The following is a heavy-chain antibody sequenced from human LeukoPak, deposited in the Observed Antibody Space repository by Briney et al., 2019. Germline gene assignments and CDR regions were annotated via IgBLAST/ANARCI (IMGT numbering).Heavy chain of an antibody. CDR1: GGSISSSSYY. CDR3: ARLLSPGWFDP. D-gene: IGHD2/OR15-2a*01. CDR2: IYYSGST. Sequence: SETLSLTCTVSGGSISSSSYYWGWIHQPPGKGLEWIGSIYYSGSTYYNLSLKSRVTISADTSKNQFSLNLRSVTAADTAAYYCARLLSPGWFDPWGQGTLVTVSS. V-gene: IGHV4-39*01. J-gene: IGHJ5*02.